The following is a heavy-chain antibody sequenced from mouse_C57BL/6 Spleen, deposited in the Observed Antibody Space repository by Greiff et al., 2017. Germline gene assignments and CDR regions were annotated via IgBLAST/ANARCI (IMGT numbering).Heavy chain of an antibody. J-gene: IGHJ2*01. CDR3: ARQEVYDYDKKGGYFDY. CDR2: ISSGGSYT. CDR1: GFTFSSYG. D-gene: IGHD2-4*01. V-gene: IGHV5-6*02. Sequence: DVKLVESGGDLVKPGGSLKLSCAASGFTFSSYGMSWVRQTPDKRLEWVATISSGGSYTYYPDSVKGRFTISRDNAKNTLYLQMSSLKSEDTAMYYCARQEVYDYDKKGGYFDYWGQGTTLTVSS.